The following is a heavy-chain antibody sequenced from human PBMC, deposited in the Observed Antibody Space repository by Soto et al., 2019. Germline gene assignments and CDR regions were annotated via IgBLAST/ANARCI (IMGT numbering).Heavy chain of an antibody. CDR1: GITLSRDW. Sequence: EVQLVESGGGLVQPGGSLRLSCTASGITLSRDWMTWVRQAPGKGLEGVASIKPDGSGEYYLDSVKGRFTISRDNTKNSLYLQANSLRADDTATYFCAKLLNGVTALDYWGQGTLVTVSS. J-gene: IGHJ4*02. D-gene: IGHD2-21*02. CDR2: IKPDGSGE. CDR3: AKLLNGVTALDY. V-gene: IGHV3-7*01.